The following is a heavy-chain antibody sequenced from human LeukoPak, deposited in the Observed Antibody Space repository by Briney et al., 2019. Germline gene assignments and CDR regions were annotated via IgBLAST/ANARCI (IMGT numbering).Heavy chain of an antibody. J-gene: IGHJ4*02. CDR3: ARDSAFDY. D-gene: IGHD3-10*01. V-gene: IGHV3-21*06. CDR2: ISGSSSYI. Sequence: GGSLRLSCAASGFTFSSYAMHWVRQAPGKGLEWVSSISGSSSYIYYADSVKGRFTISRDNGKNSLHLQMNSLRAEDTAVYYCARDSAFDYWGQGTLVTVSS. CDR1: GFTFSSYA.